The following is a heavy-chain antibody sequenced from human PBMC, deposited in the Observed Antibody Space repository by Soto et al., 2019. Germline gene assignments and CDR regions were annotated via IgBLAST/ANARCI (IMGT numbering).Heavy chain of an antibody. CDR2: IYYSGST. Sequence: SETLSLTCTVSGGSISSYYWSWIRQPPGKGLEWIGYIYYSGSTNYNPSLKSRVTISVDMSKSQFSLKLSSVTAADTAVYYCAGSRGRSCWYGDFDYWGQGTLVTVSS. V-gene: IGHV4-59*08. D-gene: IGHD6-19*01. CDR1: GGSISSYY. CDR3: AGSRGRSCWYGDFDY. J-gene: IGHJ4*02.